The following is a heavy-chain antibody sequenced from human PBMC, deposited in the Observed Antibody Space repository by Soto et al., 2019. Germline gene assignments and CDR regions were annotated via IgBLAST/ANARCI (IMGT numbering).Heavy chain of an antibody. Sequence: ASETLSLTCTVSGGSISSGGYYWSWIRQHPGKGLEWIGYIYYSGSTYYNPSLKSRVTISVDTSKNQFSLKLSSVTAADMAVYYCAGIYSGSPGGTLRYWGQGTLVTVSP. CDR2: IYYSGST. V-gene: IGHV4-31*03. J-gene: IGHJ4*02. D-gene: IGHD1-26*01. CDR1: GGSISSGGYY. CDR3: AGIYSGSPGGTLRY.